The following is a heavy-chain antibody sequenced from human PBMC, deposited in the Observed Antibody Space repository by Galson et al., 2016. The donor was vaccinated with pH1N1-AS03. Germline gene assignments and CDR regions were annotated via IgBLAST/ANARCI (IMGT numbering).Heavy chain of an antibody. Sequence: GYTFTSYGITWVRQAPGQGLEWMGWLSAHNGYTKYAQKLQGRVTMTTDTSTSTAYMELRSLRSDDTAVCYCARAAGELLSSSDYWGQGTLVTVSS. V-gene: IGHV1-18*04. D-gene: IGHD1-26*01. J-gene: IGHJ4*02. CDR2: LSAHNGYT. CDR1: GYTFTSYG. CDR3: ARAAGELLSSSDY.